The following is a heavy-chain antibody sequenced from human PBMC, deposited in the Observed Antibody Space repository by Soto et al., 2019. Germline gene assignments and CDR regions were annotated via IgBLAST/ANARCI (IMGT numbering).Heavy chain of an antibody. CDR2: IKSRTDGGTT. D-gene: IGHD1-1*01. V-gene: IGHV3-15*01. CDR3: TTDPHSTGTKY. CDR1: GFSFSDAW. J-gene: IGHJ4*02. Sequence: EVQLVASGGGLVKPGGSLRLSCAASGFSFSDAWMTWVRQAPGAGLEWVGRIKSRTDGGTTDYAAPVKGRFTISRDASKTTLYLQMNSLKTEDTAVYYCTTDPHSTGTKYWGQGTLVTVSS.